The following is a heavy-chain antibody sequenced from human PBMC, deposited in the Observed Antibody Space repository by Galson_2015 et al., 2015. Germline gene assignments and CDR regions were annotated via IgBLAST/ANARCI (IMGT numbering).Heavy chain of an antibody. CDR2: IYSGGST. CDR3: AGSDSSHCSSTSCYYYYYYGMDV. D-gene: IGHD2-2*01. Sequence: SLRLSCAASGFTVSSNYMSWVRQAPGKGLEWVSVIYSGGSTYYADSVEGRFTISRDNSKNTLYLQMNSLRAEDTAVYYCAGSDSSHCSSTSCYYYYYYGMDVWGQGTTVTVSS. V-gene: IGHV3-53*01. J-gene: IGHJ6*02. CDR1: GFTVSSNY.